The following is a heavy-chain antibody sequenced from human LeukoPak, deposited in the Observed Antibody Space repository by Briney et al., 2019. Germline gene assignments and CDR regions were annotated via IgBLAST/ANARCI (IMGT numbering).Heavy chain of an antibody. V-gene: IGHV3-11*06. Sequence: GGSLRLSCTASGFTVSNSYMTWIRQAPGKGLEWVSYISSRTGDTNYVDSVKGRFTISRDNAKNSLYLQMNSLRAEDTAVYYCSRVGSSGSVDYWGQGTLVTVSS. CDR1: GFTVSNSY. J-gene: IGHJ4*02. CDR2: ISSRTGDT. D-gene: IGHD1-1*01. CDR3: SRVGSSGSVDY.